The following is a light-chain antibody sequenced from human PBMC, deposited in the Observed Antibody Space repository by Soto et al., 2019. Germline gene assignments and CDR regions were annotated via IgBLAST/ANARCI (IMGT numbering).Light chain of an antibody. CDR3: QQRSNWPRT. CDR1: QSVSSY. Sequence: EIVLTQSPATLSLSPGERATLSCRASQSVSSYLAWYQQKPGQAPRLLIYIASTRAAGIPARFSGSGSGTDFTLTISSLEPEDFAVYYCQQRSNWPRTFGQGTKVDIK. CDR2: IAS. V-gene: IGKV3-11*01. J-gene: IGKJ1*01.